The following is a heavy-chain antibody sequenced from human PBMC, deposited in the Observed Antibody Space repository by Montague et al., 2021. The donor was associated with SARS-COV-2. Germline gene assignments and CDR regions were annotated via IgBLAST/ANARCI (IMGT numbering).Heavy chain of an antibody. CDR3: ARNLGSGWAFFDY. J-gene: IGHJ4*02. CDR2: ISSSSSYT. D-gene: IGHD6-19*01. Sequence: SLRLSCAASGFTFSSYSMNWVRQAPGKGLEWVSSISSSSSYTYYADSVKGRFTISRDNAKNSLYLQMNSRRAEDTAVYYCARNLGSGWAFFDYWGQGTLVTVSS. V-gene: IGHV3-21*01. CDR1: GFTFSSYS.